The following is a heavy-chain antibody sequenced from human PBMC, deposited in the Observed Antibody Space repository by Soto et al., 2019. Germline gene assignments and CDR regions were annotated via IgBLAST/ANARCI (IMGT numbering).Heavy chain of an antibody. Sequence: VQLKESGPGLVKPSQTLSLTCTVSGGSISSGGYYCSWIRQHPGKGLEWIGYIYYSGSTYYNPSLKSRVTISVDTSKNQFSLKLSSVTAADTAVYYCAASCVGCGGFNYYGMDVWGQGTTVTVSS. CDR2: IYYSGST. CDR1: GGSISSGGYY. D-gene: IGHD2-21*01. CDR3: AASCVGCGGFNYYGMDV. V-gene: IGHV4-31*03. J-gene: IGHJ6*02.